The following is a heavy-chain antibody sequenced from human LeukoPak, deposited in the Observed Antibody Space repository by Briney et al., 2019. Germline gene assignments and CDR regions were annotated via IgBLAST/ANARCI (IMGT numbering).Heavy chain of an antibody. V-gene: IGHV3-30-3*01. CDR3: ARHPQYCSGGSCYSDDAFDI. J-gene: IGHJ3*02. Sequence: GRSLRLSCAASGFTFSSYAMHWVRQAPGKGLEWVAVISCDGSNKYYADSVKGRFTISRDNSKNTLYLQMNSLRAEDTAVYYCARHPQYCSGGSCYSDDAFDIWGQGTMVTVSS. CDR1: GFTFSSYA. D-gene: IGHD2-15*01. CDR2: ISCDGSNK.